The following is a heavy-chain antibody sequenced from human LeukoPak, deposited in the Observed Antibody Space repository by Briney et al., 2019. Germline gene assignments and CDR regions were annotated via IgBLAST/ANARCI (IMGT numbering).Heavy chain of an antibody. Sequence: GRSLRLSCAASGFTVSSNYMSWVRQAPGKGLEWVSLIYSGGSTYYADSVKGRFTISRDNSKNTLYLQMNSLRAEDTAVYYCARGGYSYGLDYWGQGTLVTVSP. CDR1: GFTVSSNY. CDR2: IYSGGST. J-gene: IGHJ4*02. D-gene: IGHD5-18*01. CDR3: ARGGYSYGLDY. V-gene: IGHV3-53*01.